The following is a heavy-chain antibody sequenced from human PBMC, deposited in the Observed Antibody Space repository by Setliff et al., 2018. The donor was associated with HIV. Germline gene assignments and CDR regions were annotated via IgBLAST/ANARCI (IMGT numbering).Heavy chain of an antibody. CDR1: GGSISSYY. J-gene: IGHJ3*02. CDR2: IYTSGST. CDR3: ARGEEDDTFDI. Sequence: SETLSLTCTVSGGSISSYYWSWIRQPPGKGLERIGYIYTSGSTKYNPSLKSRVTISLDTSKNQFSLNLSSVTAADTAVYYCARGEEDDTFDIWGHGTMVTVSS. V-gene: IGHV4-59*01.